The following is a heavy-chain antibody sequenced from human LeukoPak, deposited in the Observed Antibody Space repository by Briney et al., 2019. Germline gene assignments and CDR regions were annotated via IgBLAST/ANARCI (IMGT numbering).Heavy chain of an antibody. CDR2: IRYDGSNK. Sequence: SGGSLRLSCAASGFTFSSYGMHWVRQAPGKGLEWVAFIRYDGSNKYYADSVKGRFTISRDNSKNTLYLQMNSLRAEDTAVYYCAKDLLGYCSSTSCLCFDYWGQGTLVTVSS. J-gene: IGHJ4*02. D-gene: IGHD2-2*01. CDR3: AKDLLGYCSSTSCLCFDY. CDR1: GFTFSSYG. V-gene: IGHV3-30*02.